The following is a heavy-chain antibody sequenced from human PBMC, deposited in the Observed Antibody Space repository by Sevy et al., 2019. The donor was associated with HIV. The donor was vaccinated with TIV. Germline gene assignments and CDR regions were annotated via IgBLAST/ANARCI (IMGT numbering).Heavy chain of an antibody. CDR1: GYTFTSYD. CDR2: MNPNSGNT. CDR3: ARGMALLLRYYDSSATNAFDI. J-gene: IGHJ3*02. V-gene: IGHV1-8*03. Sequence: ASVKVSCKASGYTFTSYDINWVRQATGQGLEWMGWMNPNSGNTGYAQKFQGRVTITRNTSISTAYMELSSLRSEDTAVYYCARGMALLLRYYDSSATNAFDIWGQGTMVTVSS. D-gene: IGHD3-22*01.